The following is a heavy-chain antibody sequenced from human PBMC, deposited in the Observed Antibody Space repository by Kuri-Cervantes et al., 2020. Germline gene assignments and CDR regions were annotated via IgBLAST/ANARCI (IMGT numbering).Heavy chain of an antibody. CDR2: ISGSGGST. V-gene: IGHV3-23*01. Sequence: GESLKIPCAASGFTFSSYSMNWVRQAPGKGLEWVSAISGSGGSTYYADSVKGRFTISRDNSKNTLYLQMNSLRTEDAAVYYCARDGKAVAGLDYWGQGTLVTVSS. CDR1: GFTFSSYS. D-gene: IGHD6-19*01. CDR3: ARDGKAVAGLDY. J-gene: IGHJ4*02.